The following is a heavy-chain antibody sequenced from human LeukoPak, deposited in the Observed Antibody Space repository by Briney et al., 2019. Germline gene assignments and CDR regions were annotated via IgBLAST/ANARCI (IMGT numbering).Heavy chain of an antibody. Sequence: GGSLRLSCSASGFTFNTYPMHWVRQSPGKGLEGVAVTSHDESYKFYAESVKGRFTISRDNSNNTLYLQMNTLRPEDTSVYYCARDRLFYFHSPDYRAGYFYAMDAWGQGTTVTVSS. CDR1: GFTFNTYP. CDR2: TSHDESYK. V-gene: IGHV3-30-3*01. CDR3: ARDRLFYFHSPDYRAGYFYAMDA. J-gene: IGHJ6*02. D-gene: IGHD3-22*01.